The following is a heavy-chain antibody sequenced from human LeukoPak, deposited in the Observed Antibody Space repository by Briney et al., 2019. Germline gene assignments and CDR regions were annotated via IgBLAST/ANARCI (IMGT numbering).Heavy chain of an antibody. V-gene: IGHV3-64*02. CDR3: ARSSMVRGVIILDY. CDR2: ISSNGGST. J-gene: IGHJ4*02. Sequence: PGGSLRLSCAASGFTFSSYAMHWVRQAPGKGLEYVSAISSNGGSTYYADSVKGRFTISRDSSKSTLYLQMGSLRAEDMAVYYCARSSMVRGVIILDYWGQGTLVTVSS. CDR1: GFTFSSYA. D-gene: IGHD3-10*01.